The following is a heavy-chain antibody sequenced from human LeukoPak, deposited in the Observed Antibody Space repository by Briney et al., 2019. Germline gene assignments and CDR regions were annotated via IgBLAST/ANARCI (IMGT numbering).Heavy chain of an antibody. CDR2: IWYDGSNK. Sequence: PGGSLRLSCAASGFTFSRNGMHWVRQAPGKGLEWVAVIWYDGSNKQYADSVKGRFTISRDNSKNTLYLQMNSLRAEDTAVYYCARAFIRYSSNWYYYYYGMDVWGQGTTVTVSS. CDR3: ARAFIRYSSNWYYYYYGMDV. V-gene: IGHV3-33*01. CDR1: GFTFSRNG. D-gene: IGHD6-13*01. J-gene: IGHJ6*02.